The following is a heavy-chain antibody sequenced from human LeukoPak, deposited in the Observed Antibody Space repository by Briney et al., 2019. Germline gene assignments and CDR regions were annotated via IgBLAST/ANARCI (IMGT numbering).Heavy chain of an antibody. CDR2: IYSGGST. V-gene: IGHV3-53*01. J-gene: IGHJ5*02. CDR3: ARDGPARWFHP. CDR1: GFTVSSNY. D-gene: IGHD2-2*01. Sequence: GGSLRLPCAASGFTVSSNYMSWVRQAPGKGLEWVSVIYSGGSTYYADSVQSRFTISRDNSKNTLYLQMHSLRAEDTAVYYCARDGPARWFHPWGQGALVTVSS.